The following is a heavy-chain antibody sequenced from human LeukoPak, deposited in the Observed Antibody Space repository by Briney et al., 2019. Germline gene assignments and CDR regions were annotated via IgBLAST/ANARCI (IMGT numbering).Heavy chain of an antibody. CDR3: VKGGSLLWFGELFIFDY. CDR2: ISSNGGST. V-gene: IGHV3-64D*06. CDR1: GFTFSSYA. Sequence: PGGSLRLSCSASGFTFSSYAMHWVRQAPGKGLEYISAISSNGGSTYYADSVKGRFTISRDNSKNTLYLQMSSLRAEDTAVYYCVKGGSLLWFGELFIFDYWGQGTLVTVSS. D-gene: IGHD3-10*01. J-gene: IGHJ4*02.